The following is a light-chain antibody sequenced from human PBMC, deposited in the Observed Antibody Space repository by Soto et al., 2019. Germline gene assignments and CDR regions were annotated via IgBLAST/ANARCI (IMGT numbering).Light chain of an antibody. CDR1: SSNIGSNY. J-gene: IGLJ2*01. V-gene: IGLV1-47*02. Sequence: QAVVTQPPSASGTPGQSVTISCSGSSSNIGSNYVYWYQQLPGTAPKLLIYSNNQRPSGVPDRFSGSKFGSSASLAISGLRSEDEADYYCAAWDDSLSGHVVFGGGTQLTVL. CDR3: AAWDDSLSGHVV. CDR2: SNN.